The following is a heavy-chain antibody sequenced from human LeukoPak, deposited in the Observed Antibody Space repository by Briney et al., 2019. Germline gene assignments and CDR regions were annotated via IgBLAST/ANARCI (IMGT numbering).Heavy chain of an antibody. Sequence: PGGSLRLSCAASGFTFSSYGIHWVRQAPGKGLEWVAFIQYDGNNKYYADSVKGRFTISRDNFKSTLFLQMNSLRAEDTAVYYCAKGLVGATLAEYYFDYWGQGTLVTVSS. CDR1: GFTFSSYG. CDR3: AKGLVGATLAEYYFDY. V-gene: IGHV3-30*02. D-gene: IGHD1-26*01. CDR2: IQYDGNNK. J-gene: IGHJ4*02.